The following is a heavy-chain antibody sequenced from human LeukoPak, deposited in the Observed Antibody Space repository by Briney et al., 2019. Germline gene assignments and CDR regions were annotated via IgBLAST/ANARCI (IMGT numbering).Heavy chain of an antibody. CDR1: GFTFSSYE. J-gene: IGHJ3*02. CDR2: ISSSGSTI. Sequence: GGSLRLSCAASGFTFSSYEMNWVRQAPGKGLEWVSYISSSGSTIYYADSVKGRFTISRDNAKNSLYLQMNSLRAEDTAVYYCASLRPYYDILTGFDAFDIWGQGTMVTVSS. CDR3: ASLRPYYDILTGFDAFDI. D-gene: IGHD3-9*01. V-gene: IGHV3-48*03.